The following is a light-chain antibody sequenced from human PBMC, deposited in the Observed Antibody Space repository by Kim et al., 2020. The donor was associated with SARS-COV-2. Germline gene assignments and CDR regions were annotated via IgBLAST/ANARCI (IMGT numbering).Light chain of an antibody. Sequence: PGKAARFTCGGNNIGSKSVLWYQQKPGQAPVLVIYYDSDRPSGIPERFSGSNSGNTATLTISRVEAGDEADYYCQVWDSSSDHWVFGGGTQLTVL. CDR1: NIGSKS. V-gene: IGLV3-21*04. J-gene: IGLJ3*02. CDR3: QVWDSSSDHWV. CDR2: YDS.